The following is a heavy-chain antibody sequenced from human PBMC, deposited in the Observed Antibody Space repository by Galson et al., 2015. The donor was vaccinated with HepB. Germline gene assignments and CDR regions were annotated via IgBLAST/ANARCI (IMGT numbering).Heavy chain of an antibody. J-gene: IGHJ4*02. CDR1: GYTFTSYD. CDR2: MNPNSGNT. V-gene: IGHV1-8*01. CDR3: ARGRGLDIGDIVATTGDYFDY. Sequence: SVKVSCKASGYTFTSYDINWVRQATGQGLEWMGWMNPNSGNTGYAQKFQGRVTMTRNTSISTAYMELSSLRSEDTAVYYCARGRGLDIGDIVATTGDYFDYWGQGTLVTVSS. D-gene: IGHD5-12*01.